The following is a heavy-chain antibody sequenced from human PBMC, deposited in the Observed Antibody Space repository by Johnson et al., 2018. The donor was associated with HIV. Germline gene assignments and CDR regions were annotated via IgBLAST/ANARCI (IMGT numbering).Heavy chain of an antibody. CDR1: GFVFSSYA. CDR3: AREFGQASSYAFDI. J-gene: IGHJ3*02. D-gene: IGHD3/OR15-3a*01. V-gene: IGHV3-30-3*01. CDR2: ISYDGSNK. Sequence: QVQLVESGGGVVQPGKSLRLSCAASGFVFSSYAMHWVRQAPGKGLEWVALISYDGSNKNYADSVKGRFTISRDNSKNSLYLQMNSLRAEDTAVYYCAREFGQASSYAFDIWGQGTMVTVSS.